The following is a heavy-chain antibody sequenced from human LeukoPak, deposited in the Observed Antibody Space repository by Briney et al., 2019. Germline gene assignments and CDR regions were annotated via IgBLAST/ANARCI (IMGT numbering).Heavy chain of an antibody. J-gene: IGHJ4*02. Sequence: GGSLRLSCAASGITFSNYWVHWVRQAPGKGLVWVSRISSDGSSTNSADSVKGRFTISRDNAKNTLYLQMNSLRAEDTAVYYCAKGGGKVQDYWGQGTLVTVSS. CDR1: GITFSNYW. CDR2: ISSDGSST. D-gene: IGHD4-23*01. CDR3: AKGGGKVQDY. V-gene: IGHV3-74*01.